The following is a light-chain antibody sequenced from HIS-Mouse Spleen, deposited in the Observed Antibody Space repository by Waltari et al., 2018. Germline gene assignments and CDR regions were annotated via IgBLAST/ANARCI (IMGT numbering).Light chain of an antibody. Sequence: PVERVTLSCRASQRVSSSYLTWYQQKPGQAPRLLIYGASTRATSIPARFSGSGSGTDFTLTISSLQPEDFAVYYCQQDYNLPYTFGQGTKLEIK. CDR2: GAS. CDR3: QQDYNLPYT. CDR1: QRVSSSY. V-gene: IGKV3D-7*01. J-gene: IGKJ2*01.